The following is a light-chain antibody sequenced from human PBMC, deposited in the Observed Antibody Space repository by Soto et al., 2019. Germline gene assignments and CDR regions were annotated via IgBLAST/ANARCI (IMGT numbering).Light chain of an antibody. V-gene: IGKV3-11*01. CDR1: QSIGNS. Sequence: TVLTQSPATLSLSPGERVTLSCKASQSIGNSLGWFQQKPGQAPRLLIDDAFNRATGIPARFTGSGSGSDFTLTISSLEPEDFGVYYCRQRYNWPLTFGGGTRWIS. CDR3: RQRYNWPLT. J-gene: IGKJ4*01. CDR2: DAF.